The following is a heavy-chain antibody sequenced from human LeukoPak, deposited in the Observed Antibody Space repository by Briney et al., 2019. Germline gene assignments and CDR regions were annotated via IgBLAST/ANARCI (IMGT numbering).Heavy chain of an antibody. CDR1: GGSFSGYY. V-gene: IGHV4-34*01. Sequence: PSETLSLTCAVYGGSFSGYYWSWTRQPPGKGLEWIGEINHSGSTNYNPSLKSRVTISVDTSKNQFSLKLSSVTAADTAVYYCARDDRIAVAGQDYWGQGTLVTVSS. J-gene: IGHJ4*02. D-gene: IGHD6-19*01. CDR3: ARDDRIAVAGQDY. CDR2: INHSGST.